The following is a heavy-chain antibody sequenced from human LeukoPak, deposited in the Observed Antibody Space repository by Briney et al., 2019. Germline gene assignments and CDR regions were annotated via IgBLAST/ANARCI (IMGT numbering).Heavy chain of an antibody. CDR3: VRGSPVWAN. D-gene: IGHD1-26*01. V-gene: IGHV3-7*01. CDR2: IKGDGSHR. CDR1: GFTFSDHW. Sequence: GGSLKLSCTASGFTFSDHWMTWVRQAPGKGLEWVATIKGDGSHRSYGDSVRGRFTISRDNAKNSLTHEMDSLRVEDTALYYCVRGSPVWANWGQGTLVTVSS. J-gene: IGHJ4*02.